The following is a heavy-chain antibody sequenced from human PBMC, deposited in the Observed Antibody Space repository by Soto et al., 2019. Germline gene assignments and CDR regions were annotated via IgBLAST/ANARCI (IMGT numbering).Heavy chain of an antibody. V-gene: IGHV3-21*01. CDR2: ISSSSSYI. D-gene: IGHD5-18*01. Sequence: GGSLRLSCAASGFTFSSYSMNWVRQAPGKGLEWVSSISSSSSYIYYADSVKGRFTISRDNAKNSLYLQMNSLRAEDTAVYYCARDQQLQPPEYFQHWGQGTLVTVSS. CDR3: ARDQQLQPPEYFQH. CDR1: GFTFSSYS. J-gene: IGHJ1*01.